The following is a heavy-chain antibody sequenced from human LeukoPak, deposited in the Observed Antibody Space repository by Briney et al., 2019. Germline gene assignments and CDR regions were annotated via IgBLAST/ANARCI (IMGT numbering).Heavy chain of an antibody. CDR3: ARGVDIAGNY. J-gene: IGHJ4*02. V-gene: IGHV1-2*02. D-gene: IGHD1-26*01. Sequence: ASVKVSCKASGYTFTGYYMNWARQAPGQGLEWMGWINPNSGGTNYAQKFQGRVTMTRDTSISTAYMELSRLRSDDTAVYYCARGVDIAGNYWGQGTLVTVSS. CDR2: INPNSGGT. CDR1: GYTFTGYY.